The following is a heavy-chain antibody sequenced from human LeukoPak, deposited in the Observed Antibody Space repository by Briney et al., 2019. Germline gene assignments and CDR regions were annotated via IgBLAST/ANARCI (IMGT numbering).Heavy chain of an antibody. Sequence: GGSLRLSCAASGSTFSDYYMSWIRQAPGKGLEWVSYISSSGSTIYYADSVKGRFTISRDNAKNSLYLQMNSLRAEDTAVYYCARDWYYYDSSGYLHWGQGTLVTVSS. D-gene: IGHD3-22*01. V-gene: IGHV3-11*01. J-gene: IGHJ4*02. CDR1: GSTFSDYY. CDR3: ARDWYYYDSSGYLH. CDR2: ISSSGSTI.